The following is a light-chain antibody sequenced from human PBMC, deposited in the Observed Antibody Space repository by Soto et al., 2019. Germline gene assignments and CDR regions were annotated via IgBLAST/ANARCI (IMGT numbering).Light chain of an antibody. CDR3: SSYTSSRTLDV. J-gene: IGLJ1*01. Sequence: QPVLTQPASVSGSPGQSITISCTGTSSDVGGYNYVSWYQQHPGKAPKLMIYEVSNRPSGVSNRFSGSKSGNTASLTISGLQAEDEADYYCSSYTSSRTLDVFGTGTKLTVL. CDR2: EVS. V-gene: IGLV2-14*01. CDR1: SSDVGGYNY.